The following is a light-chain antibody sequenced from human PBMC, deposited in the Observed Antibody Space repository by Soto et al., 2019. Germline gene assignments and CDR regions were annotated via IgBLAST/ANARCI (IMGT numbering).Light chain of an antibody. CDR1: QGISNS. CDR2: DVS. CDR3: QQRSSWPLT. V-gene: IGKV3-11*01. J-gene: IGKJ4*01. Sequence: EIVLTQSPDTLSLSPGERATLSCRASQGISNSLAWYQQKPGQAPRLLIYDVSNRATGIPARFSGSGSGTDFTLTISGLETEDFAVYFCQQRSSWPLTFGGGTKVEIK.